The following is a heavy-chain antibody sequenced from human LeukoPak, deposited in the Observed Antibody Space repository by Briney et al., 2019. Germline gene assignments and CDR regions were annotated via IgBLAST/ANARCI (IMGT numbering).Heavy chain of an antibody. Sequence: GGSLRLSCAASGFTFSSYSMNWVRQAPGKGLEWVAVISYDGSNKYYADSVKGRFTISRDNSKNTLYLQMNSLRAEDTAVYYCAKGGYGLYYFDYWGQGTLVTVSS. D-gene: IGHD3-16*01. CDR3: AKGGYGLYYFDY. J-gene: IGHJ4*02. CDR2: ISYDGSNK. V-gene: IGHV3-30*18. CDR1: GFTFSSYS.